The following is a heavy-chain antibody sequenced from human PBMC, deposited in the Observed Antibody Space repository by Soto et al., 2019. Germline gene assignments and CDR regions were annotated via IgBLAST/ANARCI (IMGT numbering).Heavy chain of an antibody. V-gene: IGHV1-69*01. CDR3: SSVTAYGMDV. CDR1: GGTFNKYA. CDR2: IIPVYGTP. Sequence: QVQLEQSGAEVKKPGSSLKVSCKATGGTFNKYAISWVRQAPGQGLEWMAGIIPVYGTPNYAQRFQDRVTIIADESTTTAYMAVNSLTSEDTAIYYCSSVTAYGMDVWGPGTPVIVSS. D-gene: IGHD4-4*01. J-gene: IGHJ6*02.